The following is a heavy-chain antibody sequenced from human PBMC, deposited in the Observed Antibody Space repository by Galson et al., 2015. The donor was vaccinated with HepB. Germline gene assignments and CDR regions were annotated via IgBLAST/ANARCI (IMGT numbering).Heavy chain of an antibody. J-gene: IGHJ4*02. CDR1: GFTFSSYA. CDR2: ISYDGINR. D-gene: IGHD3-16*01. CDR3: ARDATGGVVLIPTLNFDY. Sequence: SLRLSCAASGFTFSSYAMHWVRQAPGKGLEWVAVISYDGINRYYADSVRGRFTLSRDNSKNTLYLQMNSLRAEDTAVYFCARDATGGVVLIPTLNFDYWGQGALVTVSS. V-gene: IGHV3-30-3*01.